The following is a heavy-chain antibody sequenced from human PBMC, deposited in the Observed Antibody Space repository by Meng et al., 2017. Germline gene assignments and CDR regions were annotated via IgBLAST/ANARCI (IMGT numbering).Heavy chain of an antibody. CDR3: ARDRRDGYNFRWYFDL. D-gene: IGHD5-24*01. V-gene: IGHV4-61*02. CDR2: IYTSGST. Sequence: LRLSCTVSGGSISSGSYYWSRIRQPAGKGLEWIGRIYTSGSTNYNPSLKSRVTISVDTSKNQFSLKLSSVTAADTAVYYCARDRRDGYNFRWYFDLWGRGTLVTVSS. CDR1: GGSISSGSYY. J-gene: IGHJ2*01.